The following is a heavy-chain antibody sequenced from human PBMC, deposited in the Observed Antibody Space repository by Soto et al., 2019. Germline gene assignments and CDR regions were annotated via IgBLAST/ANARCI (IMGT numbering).Heavy chain of an antibody. D-gene: IGHD5-18*01. V-gene: IGHV2-5*02. J-gene: IGHJ4*02. CDR3: AHKPYSFRWAVDY. Sequence: QITLKESGPTLVKPTQTLTLTCSFSGFSLSTNGVGVGWIRQPPGKALEWLALIYWDDDKRYSPSLKTRLTITKDTSKNPVVLTVTNMDPVDTATYYCAHKPYSFRWAVDYWGQGALVTVSS. CDR2: IYWDDDK. CDR1: GFSLSTNGVG.